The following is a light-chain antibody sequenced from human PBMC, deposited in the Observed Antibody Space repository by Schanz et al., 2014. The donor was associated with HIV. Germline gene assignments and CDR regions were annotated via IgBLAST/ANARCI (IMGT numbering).Light chain of an antibody. Sequence: QSALTQPASVSGSPGQSITISCTGTSSDVGGYNYVSWYQQHPGKAPKLMIYDVSHRPSGVSNRFSGSKSGNTASLTVSGLQAEDEADYYCSSYAATSNVLFGGGTKLTVL. CDR2: DVS. J-gene: IGLJ3*02. V-gene: IGLV2-14*03. CDR3: SSYAATSNVL. CDR1: SSDVGGYNY.